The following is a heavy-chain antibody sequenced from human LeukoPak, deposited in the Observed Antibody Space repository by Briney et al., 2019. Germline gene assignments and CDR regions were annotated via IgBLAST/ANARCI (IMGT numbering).Heavy chain of an antibody. J-gene: IGHJ5*02. V-gene: IGHV4-39*01. CDR3: ARRTTVVAMKYNWFDP. CDR2: IYYSGST. CDR1: GGSISSSSYY. D-gene: IGHD4-23*01. Sequence: SETPSLTCTVSGGSISSSSYYWGWIRQPPGKGLEWIGSIYYSGSTYYNPSLKSRVTISVDTSKNQFSLKLSSVTAADTAVYYCARRTTVVAMKYNWFDPWGQGTLVTVSS.